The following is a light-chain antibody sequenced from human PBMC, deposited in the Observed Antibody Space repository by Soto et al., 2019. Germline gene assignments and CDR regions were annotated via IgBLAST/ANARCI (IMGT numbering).Light chain of an antibody. CDR3: QQYNNWPPLT. J-gene: IGKJ5*01. CDR1: QSISDT. Sequence: EIVLTQSQATLSVSPGERATLSCRASQSISDTLAWYEQKPGQAPRLLIHGASTRATGFPARFSGSGSGTDFTLTISSLQSEDFAVYYCQQYNNWPPLTFGQGTRLEI. V-gene: IGKV3-15*01. CDR2: GAS.